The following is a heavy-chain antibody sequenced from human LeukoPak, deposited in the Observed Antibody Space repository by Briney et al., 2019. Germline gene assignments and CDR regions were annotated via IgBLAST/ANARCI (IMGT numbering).Heavy chain of an antibody. CDR1: GYTFTGYY. V-gene: IGHV1-2*02. Sequence: ASVKVSCKASGYTFTGYYIHWVRQAPGQGLEWMGWINPNSGGTNYAQKFQGRVTMTRDTSISTAYMELSRLRSDDTAVYYCARLGYSGSYPPFDYWGQGTLVTVSS. D-gene: IGHD1-26*01. CDR3: ARLGYSGSYPPFDY. CDR2: INPNSGGT. J-gene: IGHJ4*02.